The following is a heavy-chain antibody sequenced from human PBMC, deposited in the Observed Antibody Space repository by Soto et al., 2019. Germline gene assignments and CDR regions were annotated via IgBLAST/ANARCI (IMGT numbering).Heavy chain of an antibody. CDR1: GFTFNTYA. CDR2: ISYDGSNK. J-gene: IGHJ4*02. V-gene: IGHV3-30-3*02. Sequence: PGGSLRLSCAASGFTFNTYAMHWVRQAPGKGLEWVAVISYDGSNKDYADSVKGRFTISRDNSKNTLYLQMDSLRAEDTAVYYCAKHSSGSYRPFDHWGQGALVTVSS. D-gene: IGHD3-22*01. CDR3: AKHSSGSYRPFDH.